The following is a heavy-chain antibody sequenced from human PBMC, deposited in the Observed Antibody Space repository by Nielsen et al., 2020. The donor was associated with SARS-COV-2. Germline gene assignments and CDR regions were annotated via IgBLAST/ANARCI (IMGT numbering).Heavy chain of an antibody. Sequence: SETLSLTCTVSGDSISSYYWSWIRQPPGKGLEWIGYIYYRGSTNYNPSLKSRVTISVDTSKNQFSLKLTSVTAADTAMYYCARETASNWLDSWGQGTLVTVSS. V-gene: IGHV4-59*12. CDR3: ARETASNWLDS. CDR2: IYYRGST. J-gene: IGHJ5*01. CDR1: GDSISSYY. D-gene: IGHD1-14*01.